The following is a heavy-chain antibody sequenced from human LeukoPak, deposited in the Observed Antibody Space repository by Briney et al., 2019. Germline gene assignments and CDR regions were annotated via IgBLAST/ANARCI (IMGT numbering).Heavy chain of an antibody. Sequence: GGSLRLSCAASGFTFSSYWMSWVRQAPGKGLEWVANIKQDGSEKYYVDSVKGRFTISRDNAKNSLYLQMNSLRAEDTAVYYCARPRGIAVADAFDIWGQGTMVTVSS. V-gene: IGHV3-7*01. D-gene: IGHD6-19*01. CDR2: IKQDGSEK. J-gene: IGHJ3*02. CDR1: GFTFSSYW. CDR3: ARPRGIAVADAFDI.